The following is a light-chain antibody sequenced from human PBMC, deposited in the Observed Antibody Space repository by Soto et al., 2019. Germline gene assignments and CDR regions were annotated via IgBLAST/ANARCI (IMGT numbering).Light chain of an antibody. CDR2: GAS. CDR3: QQYGSSPRT. J-gene: IGKJ1*01. CDR1: RSISTY. Sequence: ETVLAQTPATLSLSPGERATLSCRASRSISTYLAWYQQKPGQAPRLLIYGASTRATGIPDRFSGSGSGTDFTLTISRLEPEDFAVYYCQQYGSSPRTFGQGTKVDIK. V-gene: IGKV3-20*01.